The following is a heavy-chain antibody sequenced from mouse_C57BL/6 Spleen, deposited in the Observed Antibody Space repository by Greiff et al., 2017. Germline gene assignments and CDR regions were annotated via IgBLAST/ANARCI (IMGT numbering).Heavy chain of an antibody. CDR2: IYPGSGNT. CDR3: ATTMVTFYFDF. D-gene: IGHD2-2*01. CDR1: GYTFTDSY. V-gene: IGHV1-76*01. J-gene: IGHJ2*01. Sequence: VQLQESGAELVRPGASVKLSCKASGYTFTDSYINWVKQRPGQGLEWIARIYPGSGNTYYNEKFKGKATLTAEKSSSTASMQLSSLTSEDSAVYFCATTMVTFYFDFWGQGTTLAVSS.